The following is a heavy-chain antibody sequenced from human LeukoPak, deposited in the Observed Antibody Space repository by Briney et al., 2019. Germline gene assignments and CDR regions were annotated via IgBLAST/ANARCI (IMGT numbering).Heavy chain of an antibody. CDR2: IYYSGST. V-gene: IGHV4-59*01. CDR1: GVSISTYY. D-gene: IGHD6-6*01. J-gene: IGHJ4*02. Sequence: PSETLSLTCTVSGVSISTYYWNWIRQPPGKGLEWIGYIYYSGSTNYNPSLKSRVTISVDSSKNQFSLRLNSVTAADTAVYYCARFVLGQYYFDYWGQGTLVTVSS. CDR3: ARFVLGQYYFDY.